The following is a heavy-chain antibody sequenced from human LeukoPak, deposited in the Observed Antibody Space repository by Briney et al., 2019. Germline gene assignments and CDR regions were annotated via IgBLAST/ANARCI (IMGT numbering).Heavy chain of an antibody. Sequence: ASVKVSCKASGYTFTSYGISWVRQAPGQGLEWMGWISAYNGNTNYAQKLQGRVTMTTDTSTSTAYMELRSLRSDDTAVYYCARDGPGFGTPAFGELLKNWFDPWGQGTLVTVSS. CDR1: GYTFTSYG. J-gene: IGHJ5*02. CDR3: ARDGPGFGTPAFGELLKNWFDP. CDR2: ISAYNGNT. V-gene: IGHV1-18*01. D-gene: IGHD3-10*01.